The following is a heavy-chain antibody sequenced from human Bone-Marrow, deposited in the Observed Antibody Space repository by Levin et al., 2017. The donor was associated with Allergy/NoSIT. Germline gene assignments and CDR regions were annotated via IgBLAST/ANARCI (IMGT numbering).Heavy chain of an antibody. D-gene: IGHD6-13*01. J-gene: IGHJ4*02. CDR3: ARDTGPYSSSWPYYFDY. Sequence: PGGSLRLFCAASGFTFSSYAMHWVRQAPGKGLKWVAVISDDGSNKYYADSVKGRFTISRDNSKNTLYLQMNSLRAEDTAVYYCARDTGPYSSSWPYYFDYWGQGTLVTVSS. CDR2: ISDDGSNK. CDR1: GFTFSSYA. V-gene: IGHV3-30*04.